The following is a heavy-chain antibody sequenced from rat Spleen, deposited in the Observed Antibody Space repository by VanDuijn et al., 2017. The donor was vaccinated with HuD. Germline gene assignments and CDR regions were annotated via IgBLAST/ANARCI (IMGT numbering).Heavy chain of an antibody. CDR2: ISPSGGTT. J-gene: IGHJ2*01. D-gene: IGHD1-10*01. CDR3: TRGGQPFDY. V-gene: IGHV5-19*01. Sequence: EVQLVESGGGLVQPGRSLKLSCAASGFSFSNYGMHWIRQTPTRGLEWVASISPSGGTTYYRDSVKGRFTISRDTAKSTLYLQMNSLRSEDTATYYCTRGGQPFDYWGQGVMVTVSS. CDR1: GFSFSNYG.